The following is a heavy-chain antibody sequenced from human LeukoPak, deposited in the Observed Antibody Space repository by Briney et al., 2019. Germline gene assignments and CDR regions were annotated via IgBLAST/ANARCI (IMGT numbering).Heavy chain of an antibody. V-gene: IGHV1-18*04. CDR3: ATERESGYGGGFDY. D-gene: IGHD5-12*01. CDR1: GYTFTSYG. J-gene: IGHJ4*02. CDR2: ISAYNGNT. Sequence: ASVKVSCKASGYTFTSYGISWVRQAPAQGREWMGCISAYNGNTNYAQKLQGRVTMTTDTSTSTAYMELRSLRSDDTAVYYCATERESGYGGGFDYWGQGTLVTVSS.